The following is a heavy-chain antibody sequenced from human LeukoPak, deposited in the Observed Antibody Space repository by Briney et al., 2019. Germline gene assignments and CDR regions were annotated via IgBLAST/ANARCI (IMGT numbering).Heavy chain of an antibody. CDR2: IYYSGST. J-gene: IGHJ4*02. D-gene: IGHD3-22*01. Sequence: SQTLSLTCTVSGASISSGGYYWNWIRQHPGEGLEWIGYIYYSGSTNYNPSLKSRVTISVDTSKNQFSLKLSSVTAADTAVYYCARARRDKRLYITMIVVAFDYWGQGTLVTVSS. CDR3: ARARRDKRLYITMIVVAFDY. CDR1: GASISSGGYY. V-gene: IGHV4-31*03.